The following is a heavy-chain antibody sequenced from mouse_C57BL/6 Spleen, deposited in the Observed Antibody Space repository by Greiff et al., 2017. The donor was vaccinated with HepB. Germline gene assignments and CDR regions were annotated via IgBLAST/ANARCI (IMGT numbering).Heavy chain of an antibody. CDR2: IDPETGGT. CDR1: GYTFTDYE. J-gene: IGHJ2*01. CDR3: FSFHQGY. D-gene: IGHD6-2*01. Sequence: QVQLKQSGAELVRPGASVTLSCKASGYTFTDYEMHWVKQTPVHGLEWIGAIDPETGGTAYNQKFKGKAILTADKSSSTAYMELRSLTSEDSAVYYCFSFHQGYWGQGTTLTVSS. V-gene: IGHV1-15*01.